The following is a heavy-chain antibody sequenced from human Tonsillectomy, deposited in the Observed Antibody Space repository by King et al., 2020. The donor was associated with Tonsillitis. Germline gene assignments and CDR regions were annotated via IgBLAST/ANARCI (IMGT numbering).Heavy chain of an antibody. J-gene: IGHJ6*03. CDR3: ARERTYSFYLDV. CDR1: GGSINSDH. V-gene: IGHV4-59*01. Sequence: QVQLQESGPGLVKPSDTLSLTCTVSGGSINSDHGTWIRQPPGKGLEWIGYVDYSGSTNYNPSLESRATISVDTSKNQFSLRLRSVTAADTAVYFCARERTYSFYLDVWGKGTTVTVSS. CDR2: VDYSGST.